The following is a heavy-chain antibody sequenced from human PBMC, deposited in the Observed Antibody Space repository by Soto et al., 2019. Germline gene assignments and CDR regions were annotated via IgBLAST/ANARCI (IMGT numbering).Heavy chain of an antibody. J-gene: IGHJ5*02. Sequence: QITLKESGPTLVKPTQTLTLTCTFSGFSLTTTGVGVGWIRQPPGKPLEWLALIYWNGDERYTPSLKSRLTITKETSKSQVGLKMTNMDPADTATYYCAHSLLMGDMHRTFDPWGQGTLVTVSS. D-gene: IGHD2-21*01. CDR2: IYWNGDE. CDR1: GFSLTTTGVG. V-gene: IGHV2-5*01. CDR3: AHSLLMGDMHRTFDP.